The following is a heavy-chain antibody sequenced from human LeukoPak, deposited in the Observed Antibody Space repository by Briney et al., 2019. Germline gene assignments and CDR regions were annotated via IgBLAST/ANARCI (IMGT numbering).Heavy chain of an antibody. CDR1: GFTFSKAW. V-gene: IGHV3-15*01. J-gene: IGHJ4*02. CDR2: IKSKTDGGTT. Sequence: GGSLRLSCEVSGFTFSKAWMNWLRQAPGKGLEWIGRIKSKTDGGTTDYAAPVKGRFTISRDDSKNTLFLQMTSLKSDDTAVYYCTTSIGYWGQGTLVTVSS. CDR3: TTSIGY.